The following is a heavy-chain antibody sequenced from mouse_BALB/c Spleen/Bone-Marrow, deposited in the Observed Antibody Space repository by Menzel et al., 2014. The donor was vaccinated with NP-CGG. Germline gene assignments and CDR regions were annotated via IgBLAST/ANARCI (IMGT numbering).Heavy chain of an antibody. J-gene: IGHJ3*01. CDR3: FDGYYPWLSY. CDR2: ISDGGGYT. V-gene: IGHV5-4*02. Sequence: VQLKESGGDLVKPGGSLKLSCAASGFTFSDYYMYWVRQTQEKRLEWVATISDGGGYTSYLDSVKGLFTIARDNAENNLYLQMSSLKSEDTAMYYGFDGYYPWLSYWGQGTLVTVSA. D-gene: IGHD2-3*01. CDR1: GFTFSDYY.